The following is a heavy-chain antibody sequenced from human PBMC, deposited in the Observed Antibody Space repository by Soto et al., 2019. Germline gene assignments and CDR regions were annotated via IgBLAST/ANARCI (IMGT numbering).Heavy chain of an antibody. CDR1: GGSFSVYY. CDR3: ARGPRLEWRSVPIAAAGRPIGLGLDP. CDR2: INHGGST. V-gene: IGHV4-34*01. J-gene: IGHJ5*02. D-gene: IGHD6-13*01. Sequence: SEALSVACAFYGGSFSVYYWSWIRQPPGRGLDWIAQINHGGSTNYNPSLKSRVTISVDTSKNRFSLKLTSVTAADTAVYYCARGPRLEWRSVPIAAAGRPIGLGLDPWGQGTLVTVSS.